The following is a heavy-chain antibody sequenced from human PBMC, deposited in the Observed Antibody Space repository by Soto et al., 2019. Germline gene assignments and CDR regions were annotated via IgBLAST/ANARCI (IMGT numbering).Heavy chain of an antibody. CDR3: GTFLSTTRPDV. Sequence: SQTLSLTCAISGASVSSKSAAWNWMRQSPSRGLVWTGRTYFRSKWYNDYAVSVKGRITINPDTSKNQFSLQLSSVTPDDTAVYYCGTFLSTTRPDVGGQGTRVTVS. V-gene: IGHV6-1*01. CDR2: TYFRSKWYN. CDR1: GASVSSKSAA. D-gene: IGHD2-2*01. J-gene: IGHJ6*02.